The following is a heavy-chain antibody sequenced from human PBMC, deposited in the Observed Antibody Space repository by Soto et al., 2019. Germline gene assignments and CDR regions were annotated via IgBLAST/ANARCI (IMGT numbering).Heavy chain of an antibody. CDR1: GVTFGSYW. Sequence: GGSLRLSCAASGVTFGSYWMSWVRQAPGKGLEWVANIKQDGSEIYYLDSVKGRFTISRVNAKNSLFLQMNSLRAEDTAIYYCASGYGSGWYPDYWGQGTLVTVSS. CDR2: IKQDGSEI. CDR3: ASGYGSGWYPDY. V-gene: IGHV3-7*05. D-gene: IGHD6-19*01. J-gene: IGHJ4*02.